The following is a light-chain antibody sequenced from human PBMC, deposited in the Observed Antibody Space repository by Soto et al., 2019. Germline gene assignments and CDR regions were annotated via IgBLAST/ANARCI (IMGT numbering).Light chain of an antibody. CDR3: QQRSIWPPNT. Sequence: EIVLTQSPATLSLSPGERATLSCRASQSVSRYLAWYQQKPGQAPRLLIYDASNRATDIPARFSGSGSGTDFTLTISSLEPEDFAVYYCQQRSIWPPNTFGQGTRLEIK. V-gene: IGKV3-11*01. J-gene: IGKJ5*01. CDR2: DAS. CDR1: QSVSRY.